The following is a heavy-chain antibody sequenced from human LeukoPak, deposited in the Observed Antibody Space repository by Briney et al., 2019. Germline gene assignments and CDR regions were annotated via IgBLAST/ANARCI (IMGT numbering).Heavy chain of an antibody. CDR1: GYTFTNYY. J-gene: IGHJ4*02. Sequence: GASVKVSCKASGYTFTNYYMHWVRQAPGQGLEWMGIINPSGSNTSYAQKFQGRVTMTSDTYTSTVYMELSSLRSEDTAVYDCARSGSSTSCPRDYWGQGTLVTVAS. CDR2: INPSGSNT. CDR3: ARSGSSTSCPRDY. V-gene: IGHV1-46*01. D-gene: IGHD2-2*01.